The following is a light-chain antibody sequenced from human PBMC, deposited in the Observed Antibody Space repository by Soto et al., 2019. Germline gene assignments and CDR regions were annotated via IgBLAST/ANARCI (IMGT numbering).Light chain of an antibody. CDR2: RNN. J-gene: IGLJ2*01. Sequence: QSVLTQPPSASGTPGQRVTISCSGSSSNIGINYVYWYQQLPGTAPKLLIYRNNQRPSGVPDRFSGSKSGTSASLAISGLRSEDEADYYCATWDDSLSVHVVFGGGTKVTVL. CDR3: ATWDDSLSVHVV. CDR1: SSNIGINY. V-gene: IGLV1-47*01.